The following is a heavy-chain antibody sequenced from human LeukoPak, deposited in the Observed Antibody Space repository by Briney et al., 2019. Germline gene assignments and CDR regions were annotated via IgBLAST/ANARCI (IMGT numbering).Heavy chain of an antibody. J-gene: IGHJ4*02. V-gene: IGHV4-59*08. Sequence: PSETLSLTCNVSGGSISNYYWSWIRQPPGKGLEWIGYVYDGGSTNYSPSLKSRVTISVDTSKNQLSLKLRSVTAADTAVYYRARHTVVHSYFDSWGQGTLVTVSS. CDR2: VYDGGST. D-gene: IGHD6-6*01. CDR3: ARHTVVHSYFDS. CDR1: GGSISNYY.